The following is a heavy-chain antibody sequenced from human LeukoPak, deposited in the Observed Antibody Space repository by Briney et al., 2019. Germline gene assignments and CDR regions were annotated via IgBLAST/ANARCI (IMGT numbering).Heavy chain of an antibody. D-gene: IGHD3-10*01. J-gene: IGHJ5*02. CDR1: GYTFTSYD. V-gene: IGHV1-69*04. CDR2: IIPILGIA. Sequence: SVKVSCKASGYTFTSYDINWVRQATGQGLEWMGRIIPILGIANYAQKFQGRVTITADKSTSTAYMELSSLRSEDTAVYYCARDAWFGELFAPRWFDPWGQGTLVTVSS. CDR3: ARDAWFGELFAPRWFDP.